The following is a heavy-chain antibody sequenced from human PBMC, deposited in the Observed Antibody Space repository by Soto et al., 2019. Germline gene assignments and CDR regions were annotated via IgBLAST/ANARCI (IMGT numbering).Heavy chain of an antibody. J-gene: IGHJ3*02. CDR1: GFTFSSYS. V-gene: IGHV3-21*01. Sequence: EVQLVESGGGLVKPGGSLRLSCAASGFTFSSYSFNWVRQAQGKGLELVSSISSSLSYIYYADSLKGRFTISRDNAKNSLYLQMNSLRAEATAVYYWVRVISERYDGAFDIWGPGTLVTVSS. D-gene: IGHD5-12*01. CDR3: VRVISERYDGAFDI. CDR2: ISSSLSYI.